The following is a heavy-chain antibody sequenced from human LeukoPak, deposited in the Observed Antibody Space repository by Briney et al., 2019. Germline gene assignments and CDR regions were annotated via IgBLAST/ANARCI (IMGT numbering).Heavy chain of an antibody. J-gene: IGHJ5*02. CDR1: GFTFSSYN. CDR3: AREGNSYGHETT. D-gene: IGHD5-18*01. V-gene: IGHV3-21*01. Sequence: GGSLRLSCAASGFTFSSYNMNWVRQAPGPGLEWVSFISTAGSYIYHADSVKGRFTISRDNTQNSLYLQMNSLRVEDTAVYYCAREGNSYGHETTWGQGTLVTVSS. CDR2: ISTAGSYI.